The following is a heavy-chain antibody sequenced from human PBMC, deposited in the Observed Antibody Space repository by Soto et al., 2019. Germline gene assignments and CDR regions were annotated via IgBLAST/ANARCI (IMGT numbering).Heavy chain of an antibody. D-gene: IGHD5-12*01. CDR3: ARDFGKYVATIYFDS. V-gene: IGHV4-38-2*02. Sequence: SETLSLTCTVSDYSISSGYYWGWIRQPPGKGLEWIANIHHSGTTYYNPSLKSRVTISVDTSKNQISLKLNFVTAADTAVYFCARDFGKYVATIYFDSWGQGTLVTVSS. J-gene: IGHJ4*02. CDR1: DYSISSGYY. CDR2: IHHSGTT.